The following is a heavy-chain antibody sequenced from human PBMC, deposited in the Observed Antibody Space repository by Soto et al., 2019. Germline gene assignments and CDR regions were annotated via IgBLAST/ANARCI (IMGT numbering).Heavy chain of an antibody. J-gene: IGHJ6*02. CDR1: GYTFTGYY. V-gene: IGHV1-2*04. CDR2: INPNSGGT. CDR3: ARSVLRYFDWLSHESDYYYGMDV. D-gene: IGHD3-9*01. Sequence: ASVKVSCKASGYTFTGYYMHWVRQAPGQGLEWMGWINPNSGGTNYAQKFQGWVTMTRDTSISTAYMELSRLRSDDTAVYYCARSVLRYFDWLSHESDYYYGMDVWGQGTRVTVSS.